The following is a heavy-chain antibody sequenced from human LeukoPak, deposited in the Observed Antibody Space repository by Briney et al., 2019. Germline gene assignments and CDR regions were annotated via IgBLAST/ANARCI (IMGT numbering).Heavy chain of an antibody. V-gene: IGHV3-33*06. Sequence: PGRSLRLSCTAPGFTFSSYAIHWIRQAPGKGLEWVALVWHDGSNKYYADSVKGRFTISRDNSKNTLYLQMNSLRAEDTAVYYCAKASYSSSIYIDWDFDYWGQGTLVTVSS. D-gene: IGHD6-6*01. CDR1: GFTFSSYA. CDR2: VWHDGSNK. CDR3: AKASYSSSIYIDWDFDY. J-gene: IGHJ4*02.